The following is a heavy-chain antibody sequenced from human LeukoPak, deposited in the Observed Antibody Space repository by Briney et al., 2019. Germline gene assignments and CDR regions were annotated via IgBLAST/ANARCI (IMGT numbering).Heavy chain of an antibody. CDR2: INPNSGGT. D-gene: IGHD2-2*01. J-gene: IGHJ4*02. Sequence: ASVKVSCKASGYTFTGYYMHWVRQAPGQGLEWMGWINPNSGGTNYAQKFQGRVTMTRDTSISTAYMELSRLRSGDTAVYYCARGPLYCSSTSCYSYFDYWGQGTLVTVSS. CDR3: ARGPLYCSSTSCYSYFDY. CDR1: GYTFTGYY. V-gene: IGHV1-2*02.